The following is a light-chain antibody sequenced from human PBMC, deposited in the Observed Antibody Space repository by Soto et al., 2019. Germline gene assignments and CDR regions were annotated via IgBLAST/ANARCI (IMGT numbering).Light chain of an antibody. CDR2: GAS. CDR1: QRDSTNF. Sequence: EIVLTQSPGTLSLSPGEGATLSCRASQRDSTNFFAWYQQKSGQAPRLLIYGASTRATGIPDRFSGSGSGTDFTLTISRLEPEDFAVYYCQQYGRTLWTFGQGTKV. CDR3: QQYGRTLWT. J-gene: IGKJ1*01. V-gene: IGKV3-20*01.